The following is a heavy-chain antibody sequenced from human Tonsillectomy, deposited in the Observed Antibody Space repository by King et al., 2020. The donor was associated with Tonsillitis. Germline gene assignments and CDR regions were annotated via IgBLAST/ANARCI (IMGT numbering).Heavy chain of an antibody. Sequence: QLVQSGGGVVQPGRSLRLSCAASGFNFSTSGMHWVRQAPGKGLEWVSVIWYDGRNKYYVDSLRGRFTISRDNSKNTLYLQMNNVRAEDTAVYYCVRARASGNDWDSHYCAMDVWGQGTTVTVSS. J-gene: IGHJ6*02. D-gene: IGHD5-12*01. V-gene: IGHV3-33*01. CDR3: VRARASGNDWDSHYCAMDV. CDR2: IWYDGRNK. CDR1: GFNFSTSG.